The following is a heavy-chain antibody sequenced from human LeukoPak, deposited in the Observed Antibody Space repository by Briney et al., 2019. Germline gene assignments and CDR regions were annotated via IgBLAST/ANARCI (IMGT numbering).Heavy chain of an antibody. D-gene: IGHD1-14*01. CDR3: GRRVGIDQDHPDY. J-gene: IGHJ4*02. V-gene: IGHV3-48*01. Sequence: PGGSLSLSSAAYGFTFSSISRDRDRQAPGKGLEWVSYISSRSSTIYYADSVKGRFTISTDNATNSLYLQMNSLRAEDTAVYYCGRRVGIDQDHPDYWGQGTLVTVSS. CDR1: GFTFSSIS. CDR2: ISSRSSTI.